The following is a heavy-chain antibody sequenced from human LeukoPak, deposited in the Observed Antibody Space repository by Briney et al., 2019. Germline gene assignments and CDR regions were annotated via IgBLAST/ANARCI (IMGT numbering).Heavy chain of an antibody. CDR2: ISGSGSDT. Sequence: PGGSLRLSCAASGFTFSSYAMTWVRQAPGKGLKWVSSISGSGSDTYYADSVKGRFTISRDNSKNTLYLQMNSLSAEDTAVYYCAKTLSYDSSDYYFVYWGQGSLVTVSS. V-gene: IGHV3-23*01. CDR1: GFTFSSYA. J-gene: IGHJ4*02. CDR3: AKTLSYDSSDYYFVY. D-gene: IGHD3-22*01.